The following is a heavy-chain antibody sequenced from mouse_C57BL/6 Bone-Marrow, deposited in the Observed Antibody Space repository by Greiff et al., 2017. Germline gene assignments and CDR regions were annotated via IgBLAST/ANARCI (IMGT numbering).Heavy chain of an antibody. CDR1: GFTFSSYA. D-gene: IGHD2-4*01. CDR2: ISDGGSYT. V-gene: IGHV5-4*03. CDR3: ARVPPDDYEEGGYTMDY. J-gene: IGHJ4*01. Sequence: EVMLVESGGGLVKPGGSLKLSCAASGFTFSSYAMSWVRQTPEKRLEWVATISDGGSYTYYPDNVKGRFTISRANAKNHQYLQMSHLKSEDTAMYYCARVPPDDYEEGGYTMDYCCQGTSVTVSS.